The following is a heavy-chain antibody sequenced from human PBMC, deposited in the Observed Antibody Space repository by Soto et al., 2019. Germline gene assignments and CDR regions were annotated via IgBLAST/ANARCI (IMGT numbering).Heavy chain of an antibody. J-gene: IGHJ4*02. D-gene: IGHD5-12*01. CDR2: IWYDGSNK. CDR3: ARLHSGYDSPPDY. CDR1: GFTFSSYG. Sequence: GGSLRLSCAASGFTFSSYGMHWVRQAPGKGLEWVAVIWYDGSNKYYADSVKGRFTISRDNSKNTLYLQMNSLRAEDTAVYYCARLHSGYDSPPDYWGQGTLVTVSS. V-gene: IGHV3-33*01.